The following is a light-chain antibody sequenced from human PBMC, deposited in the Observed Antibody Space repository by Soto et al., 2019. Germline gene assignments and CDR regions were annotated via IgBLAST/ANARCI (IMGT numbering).Light chain of an antibody. V-gene: IGKV3-11*01. CDR2: DAS. CDR1: QSVSRY. CDR3: QQRSNWPPRLT. J-gene: IGKJ4*01. Sequence: EIVLTQSPATLSLSPGERATLSCRASQSVSRYLAWYQQKPGQAPRLLIYDASNRATGIPARFSGSGSGTDFTLTISSLEPEAFAVYYCQQRSNWPPRLTFGGGTKVEIK.